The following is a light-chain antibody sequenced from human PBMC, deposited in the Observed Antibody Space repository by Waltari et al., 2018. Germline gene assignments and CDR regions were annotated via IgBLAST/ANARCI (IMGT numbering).Light chain of an antibody. Sequence: DIQMTQSPSTLSASVGDRVTITCRGSQSISIWFAWYQQKPGKAPKLLISKPVSLESGVPSRFSGSGSGTECTLTISNLQPDDFATYYCQHYNNYPVAFGQGTKLEI. CDR1: QSISIW. J-gene: IGKJ2*01. CDR2: KPV. CDR3: QHYNNYPVA. V-gene: IGKV1-5*03.